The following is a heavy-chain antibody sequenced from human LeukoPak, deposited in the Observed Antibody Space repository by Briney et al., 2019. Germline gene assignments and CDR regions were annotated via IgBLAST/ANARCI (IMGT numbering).Heavy chain of an antibody. Sequence: ASVKVSCKASGYTLTSYGISGVRQAPGQGLEWMGWISAYNGNTNYAQNLQERVTMTTDTSTSTAYMELRSLRYDDTAVYYCARATELPWLGELRPSDCRGQRTMVTVSS. V-gene: IGHV1-18*01. J-gene: IGHJ4*02. CDR2: ISAYNGNT. CDR3: ARATELPWLGELRPSDC. D-gene: IGHD3-10*01. CDR1: GYTLTSYG.